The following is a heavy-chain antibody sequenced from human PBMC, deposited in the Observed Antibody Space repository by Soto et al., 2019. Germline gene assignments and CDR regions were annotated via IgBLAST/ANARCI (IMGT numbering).Heavy chain of an antibody. Sequence: QVQLQQWGAGLVRPSETLSLTYAVYGGSFSGYYWTWIRQPPGKGLEWIGDINHSGSTNYNSSLKSRVTISVDTSNNQLSLKLRSVTAADTAVYYCAREEVPQWFTRGYYGMDVWGQGTTVTVSS. D-gene: IGHD2-2*01. CDR3: AREEVPQWFTRGYYGMDV. CDR2: INHSGST. V-gene: IGHV4-34*01. CDR1: GGSFSGYY. J-gene: IGHJ6*02.